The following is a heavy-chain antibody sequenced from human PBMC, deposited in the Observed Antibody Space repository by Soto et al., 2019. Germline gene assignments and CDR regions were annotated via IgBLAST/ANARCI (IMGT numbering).Heavy chain of an antibody. V-gene: IGHV4-59*08. J-gene: IGHJ6*03. CDR1: GGSISSYY. D-gene: IGHD6-6*01. CDR2: IYYSGST. Sequence: QVQLQESGPGLVKPSETLSLTCTVSGGSISSYYWSWIRQPPGKGLEWIGYIYYSGSTNYNPSLKRRVTISVDTSKSQFSLKLSSVTAADTAVYYCARRVRSSSVRDYYYYMDVWGKGTTVTVSS. CDR3: ARRVRSSSVRDYYYYMDV.